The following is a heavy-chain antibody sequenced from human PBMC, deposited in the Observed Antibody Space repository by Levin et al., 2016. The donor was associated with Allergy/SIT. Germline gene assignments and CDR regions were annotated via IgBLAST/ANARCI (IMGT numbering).Heavy chain of an antibody. CDR3: ARHTSIVVVPAAINDYYYYGMDV. V-gene: IGHV5-10-1*01. J-gene: IGHJ6*02. CDR2: IDPSDSYT. D-gene: IGHD2-2*02. Sequence: WIRQPPGKGLEWMGRIDPSDSYTNYSPSFQGHVTISADKSISTAYLQWSSLKASDTAMYYCARHTSIVVVPAAINDYYYYGMDVWGQGTTVTVSS.